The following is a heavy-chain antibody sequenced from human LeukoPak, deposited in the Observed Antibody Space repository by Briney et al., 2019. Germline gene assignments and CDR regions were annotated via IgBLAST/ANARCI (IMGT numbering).Heavy chain of an antibody. J-gene: IGHJ4*02. D-gene: IGHD6-13*01. CDR3: ARSASPSIAAAGH. Sequence: GESLKISCQGSGYSFTSYWIGWVRQMPGKGLEWMGIIYPGDSDTRYSPSFQGQVTISADKSISTAYLQWSSLKASDTAMYYCARSASPSIAAAGHWGQGTLVTVSS. CDR1: GYSFTSYW. CDR2: IYPGDSDT. V-gene: IGHV5-51*01.